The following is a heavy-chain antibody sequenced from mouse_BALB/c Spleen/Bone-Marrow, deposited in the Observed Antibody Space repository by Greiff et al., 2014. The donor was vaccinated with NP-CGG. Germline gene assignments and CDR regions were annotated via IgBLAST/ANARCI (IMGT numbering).Heavy chain of an antibody. CDR1: GYAFSSSW. J-gene: IGHJ4*01. CDR2: IYPGDGDT. CDR3: ARSDGYRDMDY. Sequence: QVQLKESGPELVKLGASVKISCKASGYAFSSSWMNWVKQRPGQGLEWIGRIYPGDGDTKYNGKFKGKATLTADKSSSTAYMQLSSLTSVDSAVYFCARSDGYRDMDYWGQGTSVTVSS. V-gene: IGHV1-82*01. D-gene: IGHD2-3*01.